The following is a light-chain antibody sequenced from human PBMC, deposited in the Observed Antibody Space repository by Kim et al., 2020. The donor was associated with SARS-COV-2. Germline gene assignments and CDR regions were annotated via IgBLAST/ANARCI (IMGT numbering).Light chain of an antibody. CDR1: SSDVGGYNF. Sequence: QSALTQPRSVSGSPGQSVTISCTGTSSDVGGYNFVSWYQQHPGKAPRLMMFDVIKRPSGVPDRFSGSKSGNTASPTISGLQAEDEADYYCCSHAGTHTVVFGSGTQLTVL. J-gene: IGLJ2*01. CDR2: DVI. CDR3: CSHAGTHTVV. V-gene: IGLV2-11*01.